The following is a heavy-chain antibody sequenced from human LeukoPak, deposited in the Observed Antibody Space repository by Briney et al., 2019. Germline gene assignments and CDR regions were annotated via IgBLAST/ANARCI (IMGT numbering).Heavy chain of an antibody. CDR3: ARDNSKFTAHPTAAAGSFDP. V-gene: IGHV1-2*02. Sequence: ASVKVSCKASGYTFTHYYVHWVRQAPGQGLEWMGWINPNTGGTNYAQKFQGRVTMTRDTSTSTVYMELSSLRSEDTAVYYCARDNSKFTAHPTAAAGSFDPWGQGTLVTVSS. J-gene: IGHJ5*02. CDR2: INPNTGGT. D-gene: IGHD6-13*01. CDR1: GYTFTHYY.